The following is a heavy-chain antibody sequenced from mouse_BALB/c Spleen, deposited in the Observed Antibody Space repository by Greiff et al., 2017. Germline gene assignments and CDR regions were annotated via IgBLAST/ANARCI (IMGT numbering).Heavy chain of an antibody. J-gene: IGHJ4*01. CDR3: ARHHIRGAMDY. CDR1: GFTFSSYT. Sequence: EVKLVESGGGLVQPGGSLKLSCAASGFTFSSYTMSWVRQTPEKRLEWVAYISNGGGSTYYPDTVKGRFTISRDNAKNTLYLQMSSLKSEDTAMYYCARHHIRGAMDYWGQGTSVTVSS. D-gene: IGHD1-1*01. V-gene: IGHV5-12-2*01. CDR2: ISNGGGST.